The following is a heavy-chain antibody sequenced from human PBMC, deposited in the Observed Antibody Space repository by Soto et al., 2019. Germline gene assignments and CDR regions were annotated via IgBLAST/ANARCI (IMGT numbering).Heavy chain of an antibody. D-gene: IGHD3-3*01. V-gene: IGHV4-61*01. CDR1: GGSFNSGSHY. CDR2: VYHTGRT. Sequence: SETLSLTCTVSGGSFNSGSHYWSWILQPPGKGLEWIGYVYHTGRTDYNPSLKSRVSISMDTSKNQFSLDLDSVTPADTAVYFCARDFDYYDYWGKGNMVTVSS. J-gene: IGHJ4*02. CDR3: ARDFDYYDY.